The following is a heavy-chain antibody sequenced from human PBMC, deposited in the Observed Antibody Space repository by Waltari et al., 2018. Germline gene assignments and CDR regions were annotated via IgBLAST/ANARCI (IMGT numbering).Heavy chain of an antibody. D-gene: IGHD6-19*01. V-gene: IGHV4-34*01. CDR1: GGSFSGYY. CDR3: ARGPPGYSSGWYGLDV. J-gene: IGHJ6*02. CDR2: INTSGST. Sequence: QVQLQQWGAGLLKPSETLSLTCVVYGGSFSGYYWSWVRQPPGKGLEWMGEINTSGSTNYNPSLKSRITMSVDTANHLSLKLSSVTAADTAVYYCARGPPGYSSGWYGLDVWGQGTTVTVSS.